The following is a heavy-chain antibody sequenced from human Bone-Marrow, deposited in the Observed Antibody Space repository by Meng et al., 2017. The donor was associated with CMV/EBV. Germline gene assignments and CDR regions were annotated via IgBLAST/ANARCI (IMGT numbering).Heavy chain of an antibody. CDR2: IYYSGST. V-gene: IGHV4-39*07. Sequence: ESLKISCTVSGGSIGSSSYYWGWIRQPPGKGLEWIGSIYYSGSTYYNPSLKSRVTISVDTSKNQFSLKLSSVTAADTAVYYCAREPQSIVVVPAAINYFDYWGQGTLVTVSS. CDR3: AREPQSIVVVPAAINYFDY. CDR1: GGSIGSSSYY. D-gene: IGHD2-2*01. J-gene: IGHJ4*02.